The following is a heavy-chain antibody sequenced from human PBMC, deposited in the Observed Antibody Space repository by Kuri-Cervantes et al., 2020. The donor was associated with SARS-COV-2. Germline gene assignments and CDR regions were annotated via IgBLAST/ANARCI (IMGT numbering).Heavy chain of an antibody. J-gene: IGHJ4*02. CDR3: ARATMVRRDFDY. V-gene: IGHV1-8*01. Sequence: ASVKVSCKASGYTFTSDDINWVRQATGQGLEWMGWMNPNSGNTGYVEKFQGRVTMTRNTSISTAYMELSRLRSDDTAVYYCARATMVRRDFDYWGQGTLVTVSS. D-gene: IGHD3-10*01. CDR2: MNPNSGNT. CDR1: GYTFTSDD.